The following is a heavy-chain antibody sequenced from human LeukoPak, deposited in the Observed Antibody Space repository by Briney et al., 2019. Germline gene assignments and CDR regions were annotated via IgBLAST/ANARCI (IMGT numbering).Heavy chain of an antibody. J-gene: IGHJ4*02. CDR3: AKAPRYSSGWSPHFDY. CDR2: ISSSSSYI. Sequence: PGGSLRLSCAASGFTFSSYSMNWVRQAPGKGLEWVSSISSSSSYIYYADSVKGRFTISRDNAKNSLYLQMNSLRAEDTAVYYCAKAPRYSSGWSPHFDYWGQGTLVTVSS. V-gene: IGHV3-21*01. CDR1: GFTFSSYS. D-gene: IGHD6-19*01.